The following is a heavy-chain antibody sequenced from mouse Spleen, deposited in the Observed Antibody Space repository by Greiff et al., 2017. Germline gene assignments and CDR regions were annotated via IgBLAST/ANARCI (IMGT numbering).Heavy chain of an antibody. D-gene: IGHD2-1*01. CDR3: TRGEGNYWYFDV. CDR1: GYPFTDYE. J-gene: IGHJ1*01. V-gene: IGHV1-15*01. Sequence: VQLQQSGAELVRPGASVTLSCKASGYPFTDYEMHWVKQTPVHGLEWIGAIDPETGGTAYNQKFKGKAILTADKSSSTAYMELRSLTSEDSAVYYCTRGEGNYWYFDVWGAGTTVTVSS. CDR2: IDPETGGT.